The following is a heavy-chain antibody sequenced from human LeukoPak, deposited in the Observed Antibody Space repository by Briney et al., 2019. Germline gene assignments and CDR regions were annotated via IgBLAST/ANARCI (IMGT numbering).Heavy chain of an antibody. D-gene: IGHD2-2*01. CDR2: IYYSGST. Sequence: SETLSLTCTVSGESISGFYWNWIRQPPGKGLEWIGYIYYSGSTNYNPSLKSRVTISVDTSKNQFSLKLSSVTAADTAVYYCARDGPQLAYAFDIWGQGTMVTVSS. J-gene: IGHJ3*02. CDR1: GESISGFY. V-gene: IGHV4-59*01. CDR3: ARDGPQLAYAFDI.